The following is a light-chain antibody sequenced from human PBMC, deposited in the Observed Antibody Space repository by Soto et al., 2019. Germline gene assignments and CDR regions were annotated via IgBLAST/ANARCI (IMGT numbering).Light chain of an antibody. V-gene: IGKV3-20*01. CDR3: QQYGSSGT. J-gene: IGKJ1*01. CDR1: QSVSNNY. Sequence: EIVLTQSPGTLSLYPGESATLSCRASQSVSNNYLAWYQQKPGQAPRLLIYGASNRATGIPDRFSGSGSGTDFTLTISRLEPEDFAVYYCQQYGSSGTFGQGTKVDIK. CDR2: GAS.